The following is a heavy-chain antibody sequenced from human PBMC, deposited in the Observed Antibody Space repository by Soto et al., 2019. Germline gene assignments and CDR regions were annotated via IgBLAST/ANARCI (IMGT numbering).Heavy chain of an antibody. V-gene: IGHV1-69*02. J-gene: IGHJ4*02. Sequence: QVQLVQSGAEVKEPGSSVKVSCKVSGGTFTTYTISWERQAPGQGLEWMGRIIPIFGLANLAQKFQDRVTITADKSTDTAFMEIRSLRSEDTAVFDVKPGVVYFDYWGQGTLVTASS. CDR1: GGTFTTYT. CDR3: KPGVVYFDY. D-gene: IGHD2-21*01. CDR2: IIPIFGLA.